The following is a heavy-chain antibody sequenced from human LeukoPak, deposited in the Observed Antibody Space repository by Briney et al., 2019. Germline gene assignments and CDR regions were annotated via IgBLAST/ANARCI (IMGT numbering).Heavy chain of an antibody. J-gene: IGHJ3*02. CDR1: GYTFTSYG. CDR2: INTYNVNT. V-gene: IGHV1-18*01. Sequence: ASVKVSCKTSGYTFTSYGVSWVRQAPGQGLEWMGWINTYNVNTNYAQKFQGRVTLTTDTSTGTAYMELRSLRSDDTAVYYCARRVAVARRDAFDIWGQGTMVTVSS. CDR3: ARRVAVARRDAFDI. D-gene: IGHD6-19*01.